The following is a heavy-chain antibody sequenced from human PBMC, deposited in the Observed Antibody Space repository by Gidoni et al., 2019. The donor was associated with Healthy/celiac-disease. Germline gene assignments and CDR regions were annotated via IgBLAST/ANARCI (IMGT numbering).Heavy chain of an antibody. D-gene: IGHD3-9*01. J-gene: IGHJ6*02. CDR1: GFTFSSYS. CDR2: IVSSSSTI. CDR3: ARDLISADILTGYYKKKDYYDYGMDV. V-gene: IGHV3-48*01. Sequence: EVQLVESGGGLVQPGGSLRLSCAASGFTFSSYSMNWVRQAPGKGLEWVSYIVSSSSTIYYADSVKGRLTISRDNAKNSLYLQMNSLRAEDTAVYYCARDLISADILTGYYKKKDYYDYGMDVWGQGTTVTVSS.